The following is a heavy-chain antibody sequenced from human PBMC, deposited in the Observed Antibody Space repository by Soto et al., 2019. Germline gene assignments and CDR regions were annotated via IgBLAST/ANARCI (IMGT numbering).Heavy chain of an antibody. J-gene: IGHJ3*02. Sequence: SETLSLTCTVSGGSISSYYWSWIRQPPGKGLEWIGYIYYSGSTNYNPSLKSRVTISVDTSKNQFSLKLSSVTAADTAVYYCARVAGIQLWFPGGAFDIWGQGTMVTVSS. D-gene: IGHD5-18*01. CDR2: IYYSGST. CDR3: ARVAGIQLWFPGGAFDI. CDR1: GGSISSYY. V-gene: IGHV4-59*01.